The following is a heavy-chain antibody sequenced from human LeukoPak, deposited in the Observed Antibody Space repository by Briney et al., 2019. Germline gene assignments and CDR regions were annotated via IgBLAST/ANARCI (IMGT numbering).Heavy chain of an antibody. Sequence: GGSLRLSCAASGFTFSSYSMNWVRQAPGKGLEWVSYISSSSSTIYYADSVKGRFTISRDNAKNSLYLQMNSLRAEDTAVYYCARDRLIVGATSTFDYWGQGTLVTVSS. D-gene: IGHD1-26*01. J-gene: IGHJ4*02. V-gene: IGHV3-48*01. CDR3: ARDRLIVGATSTFDY. CDR2: ISSSSSTI. CDR1: GFTFSSYS.